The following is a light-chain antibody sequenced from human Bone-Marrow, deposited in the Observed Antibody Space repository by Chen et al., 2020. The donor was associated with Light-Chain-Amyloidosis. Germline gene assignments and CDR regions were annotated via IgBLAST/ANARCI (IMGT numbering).Light chain of an antibody. CDR2: DDS. V-gene: IGLV3-21*02. J-gene: IGLJ3*02. CDR3: QVWDRSSDRPV. Sequence: SYVLTPPSAVSVAPGQTATIAWGGNNIGSTSVHWYQQTPGQAPLLVVYDDSDRPSGIPARLSGSNSGTTATLTISRVAAGDEADYYCQVWDRSSDRPVFGGGTKLTVL. CDR1: NIGSTS.